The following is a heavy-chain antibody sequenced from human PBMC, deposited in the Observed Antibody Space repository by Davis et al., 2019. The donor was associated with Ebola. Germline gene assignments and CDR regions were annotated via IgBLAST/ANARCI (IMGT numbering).Heavy chain of an antibody. V-gene: IGHV1-18*04. CDR2: ISAYNGNT. D-gene: IGHD3-10*01. CDR1: GYTFTSYG. J-gene: IGHJ4*02. CDR3: ARGTYYYGSGSYYLY. Sequence: ASVKVSCKASGYTFTSYGISWVRQAPGQGLEWMGWISAYNGNTNYAQRLQGRVTMTTDTSTSTAYMELRSLRSDDTAVYYCARGTYYYGSGSYYLYWGQGTLVTVSP.